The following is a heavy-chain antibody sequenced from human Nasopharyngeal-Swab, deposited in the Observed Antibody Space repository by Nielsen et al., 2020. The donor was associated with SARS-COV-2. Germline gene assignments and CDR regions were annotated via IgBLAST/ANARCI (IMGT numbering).Heavy chain of an antibody. Sequence: GGSLRLSCVVSGFTFRSYAMTWVRLAPGKGLELVSVITADGAATAYADSVKGRFTISRDNSKNTLYVQMKSLRAEDTAVYYCAKETYNYGSIFDYWGQGTLVTVSS. CDR3: AKETYNYGSIFDY. J-gene: IGHJ4*02. CDR2: ITADGAAT. V-gene: IGHV3-23*01. D-gene: IGHD4-17*01. CDR1: GFTFRSYA.